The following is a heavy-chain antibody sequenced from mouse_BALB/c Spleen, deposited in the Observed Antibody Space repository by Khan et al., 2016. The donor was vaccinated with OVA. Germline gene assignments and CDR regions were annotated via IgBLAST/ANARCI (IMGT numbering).Heavy chain of an antibody. J-gene: IGHJ4*01. D-gene: IGHD2-14*01. Sequence: VQLQESGPGLVAPSQSLSITCNVSGFSLSRYNIHWVRQPPGKGLEWLGMIWGGGGTDYNSSLKSRLSISKDNSKSQVFLKMSSLQTDDTAMYYCARVYYRYDGYYAMDYWGQGTSVTVSS. CDR3: ARVYYRYDGYYAMDY. V-gene: IGHV2-6-4*01. CDR2: IWGGGGT. CDR1: GFSLSRYN.